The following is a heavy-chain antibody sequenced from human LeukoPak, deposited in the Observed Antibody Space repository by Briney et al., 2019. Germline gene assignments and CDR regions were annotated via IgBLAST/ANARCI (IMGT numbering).Heavy chain of an antibody. CDR3: ARTGGTIDY. D-gene: IGHD2-8*02. V-gene: IGHV4-30-4*01. J-gene: IGHJ4*02. Sequence: MSSQTLSLTCTVSGGSISSGDYYWGWIRQPPGKGLEWIGYIYYSGSTYYNPSLKSRVTISVDTSKNQFSLKLNSVTAADTAVYYCARTGGTIDYWGQGTLVTVSS. CDR2: IYYSGST. CDR1: GGSISSGDYY.